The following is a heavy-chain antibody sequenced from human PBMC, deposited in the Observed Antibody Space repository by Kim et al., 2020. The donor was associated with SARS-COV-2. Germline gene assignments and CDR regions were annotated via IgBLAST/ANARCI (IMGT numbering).Heavy chain of an antibody. CDR2: IYSGGST. D-gene: IGHD6-13*01. CDR3: ARVGGSSWYLGAFDI. J-gene: IGHJ3*02. Sequence: GGSLRLSCAASGFTVSSNYMSWVRQAPGKGLEWVSVIYSGGSTYYADSVKGRFTISRDNSKNTLYLQMNSLRAEDTAVYYCARVGGSSWYLGAFDIWGQGTMVTVSS. V-gene: IGHV3-53*01. CDR1: GFTVSSNY.